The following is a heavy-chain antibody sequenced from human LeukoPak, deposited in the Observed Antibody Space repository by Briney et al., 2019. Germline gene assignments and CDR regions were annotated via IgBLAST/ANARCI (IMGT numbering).Heavy chain of an antibody. D-gene: IGHD2-15*01. Sequence: SETLSLTCTVSRGSMSTYYWSWIRQPPGKGLEWIGEINHSGSTNYNPSLKSRVTISVDTSKNQFSLKLSSVTAADTAVYYCASRGYCSGGSCYSKLDPWGQGTLVTVSS. V-gene: IGHV4-34*01. CDR3: ASRGYCSGGSCYSKLDP. CDR2: INHSGST. J-gene: IGHJ5*02. CDR1: RGSMSTYY.